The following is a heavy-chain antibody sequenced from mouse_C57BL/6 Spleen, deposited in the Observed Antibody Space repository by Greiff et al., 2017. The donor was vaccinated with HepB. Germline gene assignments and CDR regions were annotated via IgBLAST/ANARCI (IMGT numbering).Heavy chain of an antibody. CDR2: INPNNGGT. V-gene: IGHV1-18*01. CDR3: ARLVYDYDLDYFDY. CDR1: GYTFTDYN. D-gene: IGHD2-4*01. Sequence: EVQLQQSGPELVKPGASVKIPCKASGYTFTDYNMDWVKQSHGKSLEWIGDINPNNGGTIYNQKFKGKATLTVDKSSSTAYMELRSLTSEDTAVYYCARLVYDYDLDYFDYWGQGTTLTVSS. J-gene: IGHJ2*01.